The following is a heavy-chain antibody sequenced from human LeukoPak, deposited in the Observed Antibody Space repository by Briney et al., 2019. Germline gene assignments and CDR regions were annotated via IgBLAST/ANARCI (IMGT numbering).Heavy chain of an antibody. V-gene: IGHV1-46*01. CDR3: ARRNSGYGYYFDY. CDR2: INPSGDST. Sequence: ASVKVPCKASGYTFTSYYMHWVRQAPGQGLEWMGIINPSGDSTSYAQKFQGRVTMTSDTSTSTVYMELSSLRSEDTAVYYCARRNSGYGYYFDYWGQGTLVTVSS. J-gene: IGHJ4*02. CDR1: GYTFTSYY. D-gene: IGHD5-12*01.